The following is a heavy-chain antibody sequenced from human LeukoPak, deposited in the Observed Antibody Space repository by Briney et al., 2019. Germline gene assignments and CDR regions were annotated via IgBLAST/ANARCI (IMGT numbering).Heavy chain of an antibody. J-gene: IGHJ4*02. CDR2: ISGSGGST. V-gene: IGHV3-23*01. CDR3: AKDAPMVRGRSRDFDY. CDR1: GFTFSGYG. D-gene: IGHD3-10*01. Sequence: PGGSLRLSCAASGFTFSGYGMSWVRQAPGKGLEWVSAISGSGGSTYYADSVKGRFTISRDNSKNTLYLQMNSLRAEDTAVYYCAKDAPMVRGRSRDFDYWGQGTLVTVSS.